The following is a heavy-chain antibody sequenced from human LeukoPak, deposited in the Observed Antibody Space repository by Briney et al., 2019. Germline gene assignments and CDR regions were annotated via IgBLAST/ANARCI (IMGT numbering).Heavy chain of an antibody. V-gene: IGHV4-34*01. CDR1: GGSFSGYY. CDR2: INHSGST. CDR3: ASHGWGSITFDY. J-gene: IGHJ4*02. Sequence: SETLSLTCAVYGGSFSGYYWSWIRQPPGKGLEWIGEINHSGSTNYNPSLKSRVTISVDTSKNQFSLKLSSVTAADTAVYYCASHGWGSITFDYWGQGTLVTVSS. D-gene: IGHD3-10*01.